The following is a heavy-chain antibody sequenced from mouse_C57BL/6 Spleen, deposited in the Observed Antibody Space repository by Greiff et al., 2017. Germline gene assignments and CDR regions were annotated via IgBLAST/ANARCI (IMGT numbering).Heavy chain of an antibody. D-gene: IGHD4-1*01. J-gene: IGHJ4*01. V-gene: IGHV2-2*01. CDR1: GFSFTSYG. Sequence: QVQLKESGPGLVQPSQSLSLTCTVSGFSFTSYGVHWVRQSPGKGLEWLGVIWSGGSTDYNAAFISRLGNSKDNSTSQVFFKMNSLQADDTALYYCAKTGTDAMDYWGQGTSVTVSS. CDR3: AKTGTDAMDY. CDR2: IWSGGST.